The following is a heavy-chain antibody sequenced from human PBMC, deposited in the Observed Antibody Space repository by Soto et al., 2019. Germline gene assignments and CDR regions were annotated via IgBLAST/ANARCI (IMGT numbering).Heavy chain of an antibody. J-gene: IGHJ5*02. CDR1: GYTFSTYG. D-gene: IGHD1-26*01. V-gene: IGHV1-18*01. CDR3: SRDGKGAEGFDP. Sequence: QVQLVQSGAEVKKPGASVKGSCKASGYTFSTYGFSWVRQAHGQGLAWMGWIGADNGDTNYAQNFQGRVTMTTDTPANRSSMELRSLPSDDTAVYVWSRDGKGAEGFDPWGQGTLVTVSS. CDR2: IGADNGDT.